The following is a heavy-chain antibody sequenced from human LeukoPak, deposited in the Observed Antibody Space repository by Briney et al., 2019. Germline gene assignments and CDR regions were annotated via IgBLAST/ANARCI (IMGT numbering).Heavy chain of an antibody. J-gene: IGHJ4*02. Sequence: SETLSLTCTVSGGSISSYYWSWIRQPPGKGLEWIGYIYYSGSTNYNPSLKGRVTISVDTSKNQFSLKLSSVTAADTAVYYCARSNPWTGYYYFDYWGQGTLVTVSS. CDR2: IYYSGST. CDR3: ARSNPWTGYYYFDY. D-gene: IGHD3/OR15-3a*01. V-gene: IGHV4-59*01. CDR1: GGSISSYY.